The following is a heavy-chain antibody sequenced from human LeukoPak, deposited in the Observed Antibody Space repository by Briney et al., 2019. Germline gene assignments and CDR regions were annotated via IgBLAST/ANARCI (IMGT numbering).Heavy chain of an antibody. V-gene: IGHV1-69*13. Sequence: SVKVSFKASGGTFSSYAISWVRQAPGQGLEWMGGIIPIFGTANYAQKFQGRVTITADESTSTAYMELSSLRSEDTAVYYCARMYYDFWSGLVGSQRTNYYYYYMDVWGKGTTVTVSS. D-gene: IGHD3-3*01. CDR2: IIPIFGTA. CDR3: ARMYYDFWSGLVGSQRTNYYYYYMDV. J-gene: IGHJ6*03. CDR1: GGTFSSYA.